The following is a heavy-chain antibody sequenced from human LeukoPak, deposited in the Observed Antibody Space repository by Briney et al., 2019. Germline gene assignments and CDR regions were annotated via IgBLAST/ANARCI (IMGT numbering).Heavy chain of an antibody. CDR2: VSGSGDRT. D-gene: IGHD6-19*01. V-gene: IGHV3-23*01. J-gene: IGHJ4*02. CDR3: AKGYSSGWYSTLDY. CDR1: DFTFSNAW. Sequence: GGSLRLSCAASDFTFSNAWMNWVRQAPGKGLEWVSVVSGSGDRTYYADSVKGRFTISRDNSKNTLYLQMNSLRAEDTALYYCAKGYSSGWYSTLDYWGQGTLVTVSS.